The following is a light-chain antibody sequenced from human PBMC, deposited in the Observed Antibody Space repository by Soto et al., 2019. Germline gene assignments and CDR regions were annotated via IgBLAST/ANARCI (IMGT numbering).Light chain of an antibody. CDR2: DVS. J-gene: IGLJ1*01. CDR1: SSDVGAYSY. Sequence: QSVLTQPASVSGSPGQSITISCTGTSSDVGAYSYVSWYQQHPGKAPKLIIYDVSDRPSGISNRFSGSKSDNTASLTISGLQAEEEAEYYCSSYTSSRTYVFGPGTKVTVL. CDR3: SSYTSSRTYV. V-gene: IGLV2-14*01.